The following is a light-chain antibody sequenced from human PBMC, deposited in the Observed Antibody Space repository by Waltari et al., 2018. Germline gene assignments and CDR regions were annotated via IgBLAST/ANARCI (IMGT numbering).Light chain of an antibody. CDR2: EDN. J-gene: IGLJ3*02. Sequence: NFILTQPHSVSESPGKTVTISCTRSSGSIAFRFVPWLQQRPGSAPTPVIYEDNLRPSVVPDRFSGSIDISSNSASLTISGLTTEDEADYYCQSSDASSHLVFGGGTKLTVL. CDR3: QSSDASSHLV. V-gene: IGLV6-57*04. CDR1: SGSIAFRF.